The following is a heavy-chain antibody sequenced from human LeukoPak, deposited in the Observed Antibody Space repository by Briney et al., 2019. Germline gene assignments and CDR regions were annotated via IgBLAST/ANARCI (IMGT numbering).Heavy chain of an antibody. D-gene: IGHD3-10*01. Sequence: SETLSLTCAVYGGSFSGYYWSWIRQPPGKGLEWIGEINHSGSTNYNPSLKSRVTISVDTSKNQFSLKLSSVTAADTAVYYCARLSVYGSGSYFGGYYFDYWGQGTLVTVSS. CDR1: GGSFSGYY. J-gene: IGHJ4*02. V-gene: IGHV4-34*01. CDR2: INHSGST. CDR3: ARLSVYGSGSYFGGYYFDY.